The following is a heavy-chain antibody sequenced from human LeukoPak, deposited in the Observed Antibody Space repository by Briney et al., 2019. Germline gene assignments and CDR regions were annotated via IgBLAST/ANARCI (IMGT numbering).Heavy chain of an antibody. V-gene: IGHV4-34*01. CDR1: GGSFSGYY. CDR3: ARGRGYYDSSGYRYFDY. CDR2: INHSGST. D-gene: IGHD3-22*01. J-gene: IGHJ4*02. Sequence: SETLSLTCAVYGGSFSGYYWSWIRQPPGKGLEWIGEINHSGSTNYNPSLKSRVTISVDTSKNQFSLKLSSVTAADTAVYYCARGRGYYDSSGYRYFDYWGQGTLVTVSS.